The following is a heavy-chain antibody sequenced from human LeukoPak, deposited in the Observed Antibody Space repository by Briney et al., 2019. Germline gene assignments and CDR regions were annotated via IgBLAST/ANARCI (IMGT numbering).Heavy chain of an antibody. V-gene: IGHV5-51*01. CDR2: IYPGDSDT. D-gene: IGHD3-10*01. CDR3: ARQYGSGSYRALVDY. J-gene: IGHJ4*02. Sequence: GESLKISCKGSGYSFTSYWIGWVRQMPGKGLEWMGIIYPGDSDTRYSPSFQGQVTISADKSISTAYLQWSSLKASDTAMYYCARQYGSGSYRALVDYWGQETLVTVSS. CDR1: GYSFTSYW.